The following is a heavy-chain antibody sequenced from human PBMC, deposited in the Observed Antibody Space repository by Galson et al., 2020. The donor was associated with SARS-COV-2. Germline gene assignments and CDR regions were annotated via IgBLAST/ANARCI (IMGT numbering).Heavy chain of an antibody. J-gene: IGHJ3*02. V-gene: IGHV1-46*01. CDR1: GYTFTSYY. Sequence: ASVKVSCKASGYTFTSYYMHWVRQAPGQGLEWMGIINPSAGHTDYAPKFQGRVTMTRDTSTSTVYMELSSLRSEDTAVYYCARVKTAGGPSSTGPSDAFDIWGQGTMVTVSS. CDR3: ARVKTAGGPSSTGPSDAFDI. CDR2: INPSAGHT. D-gene: IGHD2-2*01.